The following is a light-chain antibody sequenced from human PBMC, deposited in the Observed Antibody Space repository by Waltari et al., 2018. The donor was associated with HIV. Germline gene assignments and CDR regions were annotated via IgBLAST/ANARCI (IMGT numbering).Light chain of an antibody. J-gene: IGKJ1*01. Sequence: ELVMTQSPATLSVSPGERVTLSCRASQSVSNKVAWYQKKPGQAPRLLIYGAYNRVTDIPGRFSGSGSGTEFTLTISSLRSEDFAVYYCQQYDSRPPRTFGQGTKVEIK. CDR3: QQYDSRPPRT. CDR2: GAY. CDR1: QSVSNK. V-gene: IGKV3-15*01.